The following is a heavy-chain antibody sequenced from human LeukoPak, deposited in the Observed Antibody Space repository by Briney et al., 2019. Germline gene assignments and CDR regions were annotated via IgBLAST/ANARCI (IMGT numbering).Heavy chain of an antibody. CDR2: IKINSSGA. Sequence: AAVKVSCKSSGYIFTDYYIHWVRQAPGQGLEWMGWIKINSSGAIYVQKFQGRVTMTRDTSISTAYMELSRLISDDTAVYYCARAGLVYGLDIWGQGTEVTVRS. CDR1: GYIFTDYY. V-gene: IGHV1-2*02. D-gene: IGHD1-14*01. CDR3: ARAGLVYGLDI. J-gene: IGHJ3*02.